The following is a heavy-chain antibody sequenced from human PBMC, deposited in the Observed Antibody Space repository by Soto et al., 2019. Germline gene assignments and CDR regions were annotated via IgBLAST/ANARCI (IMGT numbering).Heavy chain of an antibody. V-gene: IGHV3-9*01. D-gene: IGHD2-8*02. CDR1: GFSFDDYA. J-gene: IGHJ6*02. CDR3: AKSTGGNANGMGV. Sequence: EVQVVESGGGLVQPGRSLRLSCAASGFSFDDYAMHWVRQAPGKGLEWVSGISWNSGTIGYADSVKGRFTISRDNAKNSLYLQMKSLRAEDTALYYCAKSTGGNANGMGVWGQGTTVTVSS. CDR2: ISWNSGTI.